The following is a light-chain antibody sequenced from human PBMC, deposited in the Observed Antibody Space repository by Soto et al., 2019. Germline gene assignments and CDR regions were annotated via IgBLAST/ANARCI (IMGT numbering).Light chain of an antibody. CDR2: TAS. Sequence: DIQMTQSPSSLSASVGDSVTITCRASQNINIYLSWSQQKPGKAPNLLIYTASNLQSGVPSRFSGSGSGTDFTLTISSLQPEDFATYYCQQTYTTPVTFAQGTKVEVK. V-gene: IGKV1-39*01. CDR1: QNINIY. J-gene: IGKJ1*01. CDR3: QQTYTTPVT.